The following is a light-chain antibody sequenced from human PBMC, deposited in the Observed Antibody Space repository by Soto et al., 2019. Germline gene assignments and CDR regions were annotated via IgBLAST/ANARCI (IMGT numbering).Light chain of an antibody. Sequence: EIVMTQSPATLSVPPGERATLSCRASQSVGSNLAWYQQKPGQAPRLLIYDASTRATGVPARFSGTGYGTEFTLTINSLQSEDFAVYYCQQNHDWPLTFGGGTKVDIK. CDR3: QQNHDWPLT. CDR1: QSVGSN. CDR2: DAS. V-gene: IGKV3-15*01. J-gene: IGKJ4*01.